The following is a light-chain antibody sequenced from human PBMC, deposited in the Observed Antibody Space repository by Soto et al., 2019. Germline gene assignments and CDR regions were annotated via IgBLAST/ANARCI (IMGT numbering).Light chain of an antibody. Sequence: EILFTQSPGTLSLSPGEEATLSCRASQSVDSNYLAWYQQKPGQTPSLIIYGASGRADGIPHRFSGSGFGTDLTLTISKVEPEDFAVYDCQQYGTPRPVTFGQGTRLEIK. CDR1: QSVDSNY. J-gene: IGKJ5*01. CDR3: QQYGTPRPVT. CDR2: GAS. V-gene: IGKV3-20*01.